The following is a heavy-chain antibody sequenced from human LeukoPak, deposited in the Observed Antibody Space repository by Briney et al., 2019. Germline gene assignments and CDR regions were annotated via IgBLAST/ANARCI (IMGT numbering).Heavy chain of an antibody. CDR3: ARDRSRGYYDYFDY. CDR2: IYTSGST. V-gene: IGHV4-4*07. Sequence: SETLSLTCTVSGGSISSYYWSWIRQPAGEGLEWIGRIYTSGSTNYNPSLKSRVTMSVDTSKNQFSLKLSSVTAADTAVYYCARDRSRGYYDYFDYWGQGTLVTVSS. J-gene: IGHJ4*02. D-gene: IGHD1-26*01. CDR1: GGSISSYY.